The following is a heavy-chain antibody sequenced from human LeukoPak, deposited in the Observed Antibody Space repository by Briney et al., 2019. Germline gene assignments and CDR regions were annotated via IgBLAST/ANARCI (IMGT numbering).Heavy chain of an antibody. CDR3: ARDGPYSSGWYHRRGHWFDP. V-gene: IGHV3-7*01. CDR2: IKQDGSEK. Sequence: GGSLRLSCAASGFTFSSYWMSWVRQASGKGLEWVANIKQDGSEKYYVDSVKGRFTISRDNAKNSLYLQMNSLRAEDTAVYYCARDGPYSSGWYHRRGHWFDPWGQGTLVTVSS. D-gene: IGHD6-19*01. CDR1: GFTFSSYW. J-gene: IGHJ5*02.